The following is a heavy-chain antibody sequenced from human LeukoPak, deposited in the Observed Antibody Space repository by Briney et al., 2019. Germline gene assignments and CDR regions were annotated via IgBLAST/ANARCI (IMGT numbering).Heavy chain of an antibody. CDR3: VREGYYGSAALYS. V-gene: IGHV3-74*01. J-gene: IGHJ4*02. Sequence: PGGSLRLSCEASGFIFSSYGFHWVRQAPGKGLVYVSRIKTDGSSTTYADSVKGRFTISRDNAKNTLYLQMNSLRAEDTAVYYCVREGYYGSAALYSWGQGTLVTVSS. CDR2: IKTDGSST. D-gene: IGHD3-10*01. CDR1: GFIFSSYG.